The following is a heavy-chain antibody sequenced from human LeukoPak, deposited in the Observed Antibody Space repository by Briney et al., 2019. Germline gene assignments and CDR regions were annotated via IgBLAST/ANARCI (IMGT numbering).Heavy chain of an antibody. Sequence: ASVKVSCNASGYTFTSYDINGVRQATGQGLEWMGWMNPNSGNTGYAQKFQGSVTMTRNTSISTAYMELSSLRSEDTAVYYCARGDAYSSSWYPIDYWGQGTLVTVSS. CDR2: MNPNSGNT. D-gene: IGHD6-13*01. J-gene: IGHJ4*02. V-gene: IGHV1-8*01. CDR1: GYTFTSYD. CDR3: ARGDAYSSSWYPIDY.